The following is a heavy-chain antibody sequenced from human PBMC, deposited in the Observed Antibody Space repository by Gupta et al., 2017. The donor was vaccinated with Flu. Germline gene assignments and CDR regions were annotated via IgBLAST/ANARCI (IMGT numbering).Heavy chain of an antibody. CDR3: ARVLGAAGLDY. D-gene: IGHD3-16*01. CDR2: IIPIFGTA. J-gene: IGHJ4*02. CDR1: GGTFSSYA. V-gene: IGHV1-69*01. Sequence: QVQLVQSGAAVKKPGSSVKVPCKAFGGTFSSYAISWVRQAPGQGLEWMGGIIPIFGTANYAQKFQGRVTITADESTSTAYMELSSLRSEDTAVYYCARVLGAAGLDYWGQGTLVTVSS.